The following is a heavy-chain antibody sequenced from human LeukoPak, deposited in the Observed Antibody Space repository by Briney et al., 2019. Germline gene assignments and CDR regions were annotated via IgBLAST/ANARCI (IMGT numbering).Heavy chain of an antibody. CDR1: GFTFDDYA. CDR3: AKGLGSSWLPRYNWFDP. CDR2: ISWNSGSI. J-gene: IGHJ5*02. Sequence: GGSLRLSCAASGFTFDDYAMHWVRQAPGKGLEWVSGISWNSGSIGYADSVKGRFTISRDNAKNSLYLQMNSLRAEDTALYYCAKGLGSSWLPRYNWFDPWGQGTLVTVSS. D-gene: IGHD6-13*01. V-gene: IGHV3-9*01.